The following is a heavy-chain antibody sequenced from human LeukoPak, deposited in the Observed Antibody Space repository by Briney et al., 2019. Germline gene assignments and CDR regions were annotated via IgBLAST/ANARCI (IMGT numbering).Heavy chain of an antibody. J-gene: IGHJ6*03. Sequence: ASVKVSCKASGYTSTSYGISWVRQAPGQGLEWMGWISAYNGNTNYAQKLQGRVTMTTDTSTSTAYMELRSLRSDDTAVYYCARDSSYGPYYYYYIDVWGKGTTVTVSS. CDR1: GYTSTSYG. CDR3: ARDSSYGPYYYYYIDV. D-gene: IGHD5-18*01. CDR2: ISAYNGNT. V-gene: IGHV1-18*01.